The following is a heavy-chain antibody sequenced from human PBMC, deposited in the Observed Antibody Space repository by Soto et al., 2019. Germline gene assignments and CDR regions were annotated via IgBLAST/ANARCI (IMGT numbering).Heavy chain of an antibody. CDR2: ISSTTNYI. CDR1: GFTFTGYS. CDR3: ARESEDLTSNFDY. V-gene: IGHV3-21*06. Sequence: GGSLRLSCAASGFTFTGYSMNWVRQSPGKGLEWVSSISSTTNYIYYGDSMKGRFTISRDNAKNSLYLEMNSLRAEDTAVYYCARESEDLTSNFDYWGQGTLVTVSS. J-gene: IGHJ4*02.